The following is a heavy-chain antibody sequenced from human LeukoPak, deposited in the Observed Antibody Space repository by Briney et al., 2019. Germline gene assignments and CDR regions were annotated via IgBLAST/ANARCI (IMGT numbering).Heavy chain of an antibody. D-gene: IGHD1-26*01. CDR2: FSYTGST. V-gene: IGHV4-31*03. Sequence: PSQTLSLTCTVSGGSISSVNSYWSWIRQHPGKGPEWIAFFSYTGSTYYNPSLKSRVSISVDTSKNQISLKLSSVTAADTAVYYCVTGSYPLQYWGQGTLVTVSS. J-gene: IGHJ4*02. CDR1: GGSISSVNSY. CDR3: VTGSYPLQY.